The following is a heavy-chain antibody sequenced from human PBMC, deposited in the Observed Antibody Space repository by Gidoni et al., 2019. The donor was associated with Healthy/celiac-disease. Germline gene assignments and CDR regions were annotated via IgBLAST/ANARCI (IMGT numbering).Heavy chain of an antibody. V-gene: IGHV3-7*01. D-gene: IGHD6-19*01. J-gene: IGHJ6*02. CDR2: IKQDGSEK. CDR3: ARVSSGWLYYYYYGMDV. CDR1: GFSFSSYW. Sequence: EVQLVESGGGLVQPGGSLRLSCAASGFSFSSYWMSWVRQAPGTGLEWVANIKQDGSEKYYVDSVKGRFTISRDNAKNSLYLQMNSLRAEDTAVYYCARVSSGWLYYYYYGMDVWGQGTTVTVSS.